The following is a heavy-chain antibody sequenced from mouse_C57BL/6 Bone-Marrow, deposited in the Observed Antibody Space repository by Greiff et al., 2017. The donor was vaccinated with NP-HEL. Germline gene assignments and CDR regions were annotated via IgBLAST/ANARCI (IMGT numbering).Heavy chain of an antibody. Sequence: EVQRVESGPGLVKPSQSLSLTCSVSGYSITSGYYWNWIRQFPGNKLEWMGYISYDGSNNYNPSLKNRISITRDTSKNQFFLKMNSVTTEDTATYYCASELGRTFDYWGQGTTLTVSS. CDR3: ASELGRTFDY. J-gene: IGHJ2*01. V-gene: IGHV3-6*01. CDR1: GYSITSGYY. CDR2: ISYDGSN. D-gene: IGHD4-1*01.